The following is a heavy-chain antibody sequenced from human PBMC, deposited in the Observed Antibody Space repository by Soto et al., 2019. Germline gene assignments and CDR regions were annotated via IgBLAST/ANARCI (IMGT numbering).Heavy chain of an antibody. CDR3: AKDGREVRPYIVVVVAAKQITNWFDP. CDR2: ISGSGGST. D-gene: IGHD2-15*01. CDR1: GFTFSSYA. V-gene: IGHV3-23*01. J-gene: IGHJ5*02. Sequence: EVQLLESGGGLVQPGGSLRLSCAASGFTFSSYAMSWVRQAPGKGLEWVSAISGSGGSTYYADSVKGRFTISRDNSKNTLYLQMNSLRAEDTAVYYCAKDGREVRPYIVVVVAAKQITNWFDPWGQGTLVTVSS.